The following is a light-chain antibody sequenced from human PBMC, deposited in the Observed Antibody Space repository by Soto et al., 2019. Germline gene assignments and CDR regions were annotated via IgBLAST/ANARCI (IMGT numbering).Light chain of an antibody. CDR1: QSITRY. V-gene: IGKV1-39*01. J-gene: IGKJ1*01. CDR3: QQSYTTQGT. Sequence: DIQLTQYPSSLSAFVGDRVTITCRASQSITRYLNWYQQKPGKTPNLLIYATSSLYKGVPSRFSGSGSGTDFTLTISSLQPEDFATYYCQQSYTTQGTFGQGTKVDIK. CDR2: ATS.